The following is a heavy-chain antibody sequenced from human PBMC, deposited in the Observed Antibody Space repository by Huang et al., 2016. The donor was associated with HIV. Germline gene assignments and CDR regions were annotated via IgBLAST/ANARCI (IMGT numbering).Heavy chain of an antibody. Sequence: EVQLVESGGGLVQPGGSLRLSCAASGFTFSSYWMHWVRQVPGKGLGWDSHMKSDGRSTSYADSVKGRFTISRDNAKNTLYLQMNSLRAEDTAVYYCARGSRQGKYYYGSGTAYWGQGTLVTVSS. V-gene: IGHV3-74*01. D-gene: IGHD3-10*01. J-gene: IGHJ4*02. CDR1: GFTFSSYW. CDR3: ARGSRQGKYYYGSGTAY. CDR2: MKSDGRST.